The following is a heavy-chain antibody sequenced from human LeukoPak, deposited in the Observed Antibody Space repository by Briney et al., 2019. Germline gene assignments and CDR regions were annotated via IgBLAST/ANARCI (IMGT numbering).Heavy chain of an antibody. D-gene: IGHD3-22*01. CDR1: GFTFSSYA. J-gene: IGHJ4*02. V-gene: IGHV3-23*01. CDR3: ANRLTYYYDSSGYYGIY. CDR2: ISGSGGST. Sequence: GSLRLSCAASGFTFSSYAMSWVRQAPGKGLEWVSAISGSGGSTYYADSVKGRFTISRDNSKNTLYLQMNSLRAKDTAVYYCANRLTYYYDSSGYYGIYWGQGTLVTVSS.